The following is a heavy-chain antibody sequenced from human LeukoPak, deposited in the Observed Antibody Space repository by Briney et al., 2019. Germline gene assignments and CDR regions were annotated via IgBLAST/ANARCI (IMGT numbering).Heavy chain of an antibody. D-gene: IGHD3-3*01. J-gene: IGHJ4*02. CDR1: GGSFGGYY. V-gene: IGHV4-34*01. CDR2: INHSGST. Sequence: SETLSLTCAVYGGSFGGYYWSWIRQPPGKGLEWIGEINHSGSTNYNPSLKSRVTISVDTSKNQFSLKLSSVTAADTAVYYCARWGGPFDYWGQGTLVTVSS. CDR3: ARWGGPFDY.